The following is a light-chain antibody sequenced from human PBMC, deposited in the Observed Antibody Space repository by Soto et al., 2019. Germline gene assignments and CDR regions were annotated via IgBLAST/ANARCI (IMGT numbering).Light chain of an antibody. J-gene: IGLJ1*01. CDR2: DVS. Sequence: QSALTQPASVSGSPGQSITISCTGTNSDVGGYNYVSWYQQHPGKAPKFMIYDVSSRPSGVSDRFSGSKSGNTASLTISGLQAEDEAGYYCSSYTTSNTRQIVFGTGTKLTVL. V-gene: IGLV2-14*01. CDR1: NSDVGGYNY. CDR3: SSYTTSNTRQIV.